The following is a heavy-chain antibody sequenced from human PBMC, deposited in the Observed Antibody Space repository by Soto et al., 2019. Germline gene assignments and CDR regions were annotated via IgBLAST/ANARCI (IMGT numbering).Heavy chain of an antibody. V-gene: IGHV4-59*01. D-gene: IGHD6-13*01. CDR1: GASIGTYY. CDR3: ARGILAAADYYFDY. J-gene: IGHJ4*02. CDR2: VYYNGNT. Sequence: SETLSLTCAVSGASIGTYYWRWIRQPPGKGLEWIGYVYYNGNTNYNPSLMSRVTISVDTSKNQFSLNLTSVTAADTAVYYCARGILAAADYYFDYWGQGTLVTVS.